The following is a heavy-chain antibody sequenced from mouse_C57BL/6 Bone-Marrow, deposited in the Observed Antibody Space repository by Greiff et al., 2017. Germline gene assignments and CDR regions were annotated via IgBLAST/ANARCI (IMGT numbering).Heavy chain of an antibody. CDR3: TTYDYDGGYAMDY. CDR1: GFNIKDDY. Sequence: DVKLVESGAELVRPGASVKLSCTASGFNIKDDYMHWVKQRPEQGLEWIGWIDPENGDTEYASKFQGKATITADTSSNTAYLQLSSLTSEDTAVYYCTTYDYDGGYAMDYWGQGTSVTVSS. J-gene: IGHJ4*01. CDR2: IDPENGDT. V-gene: IGHV14-4*01. D-gene: IGHD2-4*01.